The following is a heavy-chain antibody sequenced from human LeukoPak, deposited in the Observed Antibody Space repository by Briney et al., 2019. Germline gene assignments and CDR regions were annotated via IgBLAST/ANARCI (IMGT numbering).Heavy chain of an antibody. Sequence: SETLSLTCTVSGGSLTSSSSYWGWIRQPPGKGLEWIGTIHYSRSTYYNPSLKGRVTISVDTSENQFSLKLSSVTAADTAVYYCAGSINWYYFDSWGQGTLVSVSS. V-gene: IGHV4-39*01. CDR3: AGSINWYYFDS. J-gene: IGHJ4*02. CDR2: IHYSRST. D-gene: IGHD1-1*01. CDR1: GGSLTSSSSY.